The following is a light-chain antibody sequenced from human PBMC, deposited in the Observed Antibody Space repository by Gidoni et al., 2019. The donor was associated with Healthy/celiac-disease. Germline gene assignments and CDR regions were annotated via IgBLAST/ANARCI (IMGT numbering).Light chain of an antibody. V-gene: IGKV1-33*01. CDR2: DAS. CDR3: QQYDNLPYT. CDR1: QDISNY. J-gene: IGKJ2*01. Sequence: DIQMTQSPSSLSASVGDRVTITCQASQDISNYLNWYQQKPGKAPKLLIYDASNLETGVPSRFSGSGSGTDFTFTISRSQPEDIATYYCQQYDNLPYTFGQGTKLEIK.